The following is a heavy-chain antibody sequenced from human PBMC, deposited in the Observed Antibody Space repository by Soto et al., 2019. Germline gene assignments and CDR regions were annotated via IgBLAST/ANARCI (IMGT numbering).Heavy chain of an antibody. CDR2: ISGGGGVST. Sequence: EVQLLESGGGLVQPGGSLTLSCAASGFTFSSYAMIWVRQAPGKGLEWVSGISGGGGVSTYYADSVKGRFTISRDNSMNTLYLQMNRLRAEDTAVYYCAKDAISMVRGVNNWFDPWGQGTLVTVSS. J-gene: IGHJ5*02. D-gene: IGHD3-10*01. V-gene: IGHV3-23*01. CDR1: GFTFSSYA. CDR3: AKDAISMVRGVNNWFDP.